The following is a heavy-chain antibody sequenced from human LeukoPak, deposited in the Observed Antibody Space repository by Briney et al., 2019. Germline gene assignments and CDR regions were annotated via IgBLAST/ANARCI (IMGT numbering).Heavy chain of an antibody. CDR2: IWYDGSNK. J-gene: IGHJ6*02. D-gene: IGHD2-21*02. Sequence: GGSLRLSCAASGFTFSSYGMHWVRQAPGKGLEWVAVIWYDGSNKYYADSVKGRFTISRDNSKNTLYLQMNSLRAEDTAVYYCARDLVVTAIPYYYYYYGMDVWGQGTTVTVSS. CDR3: ARDLVVTAIPYYYYYYGMDV. V-gene: IGHV3-33*01. CDR1: GFTFSSYG.